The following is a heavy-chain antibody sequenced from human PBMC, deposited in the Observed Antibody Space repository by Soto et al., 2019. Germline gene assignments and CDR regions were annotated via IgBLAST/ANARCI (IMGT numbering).Heavy chain of an antibody. D-gene: IGHD3-22*01. CDR3: TTDSYSTIIIVRFDY. J-gene: IGHJ4*01. CDR2: IKSKTDGGTT. V-gene: IGHV3-15*07. Sequence: GGSLRLCCAASGFTFCNAWINWVRQAPGKGLGWVGRIKSKTDGGTTDYAEPVKGGFAISRDDSNNMVYLQMNSLKIEDTAVYYCTTDSYSTIIIVRFDYWGHGTLVTVSS. CDR1: GFTFCNAW.